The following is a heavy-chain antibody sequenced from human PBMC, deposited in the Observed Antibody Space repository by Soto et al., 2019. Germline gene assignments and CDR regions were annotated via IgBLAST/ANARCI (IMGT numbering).Heavy chain of an antibody. J-gene: IGHJ6*03. V-gene: IGHV4-31*03. CDR1: GGSISSGGYY. CDR2: IYYSGST. D-gene: IGHD5-12*01. Sequence: SETLSLTCTVSGGSISSGGYYWSWIRQHPGNGLEWIGYIYYSGSTYYNPSLKSRVTISVDTSKNQFSLKLSSVTAADTAVYYCAREPIVATTSYYYYMDVWGKGTTVTVSS. CDR3: AREPIVATTSYYYYMDV.